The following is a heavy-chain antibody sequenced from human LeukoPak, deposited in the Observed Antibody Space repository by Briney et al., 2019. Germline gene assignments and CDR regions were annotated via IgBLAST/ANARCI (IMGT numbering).Heavy chain of an antibody. D-gene: IGHD3-3*01. CDR3: ARVLADYDFWSGYQSRSFDY. V-gene: IGHV1-8*01. CDR1: GYTFTSYD. Sequence: ASVKVSCTASGYTFTSYDINWVRQATGQGLEWMGWMNPNSGNTGYAQKFQGRVTMTRNTSISTAYMELSSLRSEDTAVYYCARVLADYDFWSGYQSRSFDYWGQGTLVTVSS. CDR2: MNPNSGNT. J-gene: IGHJ4*02.